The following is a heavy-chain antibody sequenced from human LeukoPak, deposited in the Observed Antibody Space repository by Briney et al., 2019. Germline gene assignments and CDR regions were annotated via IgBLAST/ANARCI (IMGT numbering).Heavy chain of an antibody. J-gene: IGHJ4*02. Sequence: PGGSLRLSCAASGFTFSSYAMSWVRQASGKGLEWVGRIRSKANSYATAYAASVKGRFTNSRDDSKNTAYLQMNSLKTEDTAVYYCASSHTNFDYWGQGTLVTVSS. CDR1: GFTFSSYA. CDR2: IRSKANSYAT. V-gene: IGHV3-73*01. CDR3: ASSHTNFDY.